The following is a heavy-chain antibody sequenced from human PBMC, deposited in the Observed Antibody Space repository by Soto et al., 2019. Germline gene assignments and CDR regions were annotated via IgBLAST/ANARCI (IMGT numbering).Heavy chain of an antibody. CDR2: IYYSGST. CDR1: GGSIVSYY. Sequence: AETLSLTCTVSGGSIVSYYCSFSGHPPCKGREWIVYIYYSGSTNYNPSLKSRVTISVDTSKNQFSLKLSSVTAADTAVYYCARGARGLIVVPFDYWGQGTLVTVSS. D-gene: IGHD3-22*01. J-gene: IGHJ4*02. V-gene: IGHV4-59*01. CDR3: ARGARGLIVVPFDY.